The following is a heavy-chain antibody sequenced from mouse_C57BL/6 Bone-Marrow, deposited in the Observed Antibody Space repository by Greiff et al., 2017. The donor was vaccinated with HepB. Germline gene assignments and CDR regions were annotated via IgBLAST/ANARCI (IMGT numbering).Heavy chain of an antibody. CDR1: GFTFSDYY. D-gene: IGHD2-5*01. CDR3: ASYSNYEYFDV. Sequence: EVQLVESEGGLVQPGSSMKLSCTASGFTFSDYYMAWVRQVPEKGLEWVANINYDGSSTYYLDSLKGRFIISRDNAKNILYLQMRSLKSEDTATYYCASYSNYEYFDVWGTGTTVTVSS. V-gene: IGHV5-16*01. CDR2: INYDGSST. J-gene: IGHJ1*03.